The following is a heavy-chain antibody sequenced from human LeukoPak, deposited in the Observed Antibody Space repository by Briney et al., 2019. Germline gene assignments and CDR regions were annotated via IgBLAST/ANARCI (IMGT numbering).Heavy chain of an antibody. CDR1: GFTFSSYA. Sequence: GGSLRLSCAASGFTFSSYAMTWVRQASGKGLEWVSSIGDSGGSTKYADSVKGRFTISRDNFKNTLFLQMNSLRVEDTAVYHCAKSSSGWYTFDYWGQGTLVTVSS. J-gene: IGHJ4*02. CDR3: AKSSSGWYTFDY. CDR2: IGDSGGST. V-gene: IGHV3-23*01. D-gene: IGHD6-19*01.